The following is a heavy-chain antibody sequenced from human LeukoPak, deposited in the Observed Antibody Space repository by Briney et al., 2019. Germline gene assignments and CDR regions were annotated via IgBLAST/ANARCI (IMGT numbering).Heavy chain of an antibody. V-gene: IGHV3-23*01. J-gene: IGHJ4*02. CDR3: AGETGYCSGTSCYVVY. D-gene: IGHD2-2*01. CDR2: ISGSGGST. Sequence: GGSLRLSCAASGFTFSSYAMSWVRQAPGKGLEWVSAISGSGGSTYYADSVKGQFTISRDNSKNTLYLQMNSLRAEDTAVYYCAGETGYCSGTSCYVVYWGQGTLVTVSS. CDR1: GFTFSSYA.